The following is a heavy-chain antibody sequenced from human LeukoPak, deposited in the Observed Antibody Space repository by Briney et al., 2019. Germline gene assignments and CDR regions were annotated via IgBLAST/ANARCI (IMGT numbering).Heavy chain of an antibody. V-gene: IGHV4-61*01. CDR1: GGSISSSSYY. CDR3: ARVRDFWGGYYFDY. D-gene: IGHD3-3*01. Sequence: PSETLSLTCTVSGGSISSSSYYWSWIRQPPGKGLEWIGYIYYSGSTNNNPSLKSRVTISVDTSKNQFSLKLSSVTAADTAVYYCARVRDFWGGYYFDYWGQGTLVTVSS. J-gene: IGHJ4*02. CDR2: IYYSGST.